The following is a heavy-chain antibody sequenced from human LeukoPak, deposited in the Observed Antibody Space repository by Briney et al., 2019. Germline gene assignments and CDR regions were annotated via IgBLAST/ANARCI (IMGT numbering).Heavy chain of an antibody. CDR3: ARGTIVVVPAAAHEAFDI. V-gene: IGHV1-69*05. Sequence: ASVKVSCKASGGTFSSYAIRWVRQAPGQGLEWMGGIIPIFGTANYAQKFQGRVTITTDESTSTAYMELSSLRSEDTAVYYCARGTIVVVPAAAHEAFDIWGQGTMVTVSS. D-gene: IGHD2-2*01. CDR1: GGTFSSYA. J-gene: IGHJ3*02. CDR2: IIPIFGTA.